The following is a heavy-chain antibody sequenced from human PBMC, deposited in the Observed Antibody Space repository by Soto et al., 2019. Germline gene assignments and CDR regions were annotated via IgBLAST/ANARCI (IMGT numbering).Heavy chain of an antibody. CDR1: GFSLSNARMG. CDR3: PRIINDFWSGYYQFDY. CDR2: IFSNDEK. D-gene: IGHD3-3*01. V-gene: IGHV2-26*01. J-gene: IGHJ4*02. Sequence: QVTLKESGPVLVKPTETLTLTCTVSGFSLSNARMGVSWIRQPPGKALEWLAHIFSNDEKSYSTSLKSRLTIFKDTSKSQVVLTMTNMDPVDTATYYCPRIINDFWSGYYQFDYWGQGTLVTVSS.